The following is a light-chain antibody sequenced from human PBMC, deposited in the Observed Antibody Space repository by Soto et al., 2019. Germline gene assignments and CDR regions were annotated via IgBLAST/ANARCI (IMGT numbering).Light chain of an antibody. CDR1: SSDVGGYNY. Sequence: QSALTQPASVSGSPGQSITISCTGTSSDVGGYNYVSWYQQHPGKAPKSMIYEVSNRPSGVSNRFAGSKSGNTASLTISGLQAEDEADYYCSSYTSSSILVFGGGTKLTVL. J-gene: IGLJ2*01. CDR3: SSYTSSSILV. CDR2: EVS. V-gene: IGLV2-14*01.